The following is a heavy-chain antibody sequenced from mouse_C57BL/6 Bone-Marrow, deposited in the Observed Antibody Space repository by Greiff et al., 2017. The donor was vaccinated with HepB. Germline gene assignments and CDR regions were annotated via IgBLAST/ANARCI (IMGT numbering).Heavy chain of an antibody. D-gene: IGHD3-2*02. CDR3: ARSGWDGYAMDY. CDR2: IYPGDGDT. V-gene: IGHV1-82*01. CDR1: GYAFSSSW. J-gene: IGHJ4*01. Sequence: QVQLQQSGPELVKPGASVKISCKASGYAFSSSWMNWVKQRPGKGLEWIGRIYPGDGDTNYNGKFKGKATLTADKSSSTAYMQLSSLTSEDSAVYFCARSGWDGYAMDYWGQGTSVTVSS.